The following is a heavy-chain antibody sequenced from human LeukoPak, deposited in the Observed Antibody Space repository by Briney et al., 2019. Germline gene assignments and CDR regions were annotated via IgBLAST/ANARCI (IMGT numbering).Heavy chain of an antibody. D-gene: IGHD3-9*01. V-gene: IGHV1-18*01. CDR3: ARDPYDLLTGYYSGSGGDY. CDR1: GYTFTSYV. CDR2: ISGYIGKT. Sequence: ASVKVSCKASGYTFTSYVINWVRQAPGQGLEWVGWISGYIGKTKYAQKLQDRVTMTTDTSTSTAYMELRRLRSDDTAVYFCARDPYDLLTGYYSGSGGDYWGQGTLVTVSS. J-gene: IGHJ4*02.